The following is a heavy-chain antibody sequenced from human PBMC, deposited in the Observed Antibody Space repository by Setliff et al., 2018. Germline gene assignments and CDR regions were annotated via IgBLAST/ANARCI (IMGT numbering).Heavy chain of an antibody. CDR3: ARGLRSSGPYAGGWYYFDF. J-gene: IGHJ4*02. CDR2: INHSGST. Sequence: ASETLSLTCTVSGASINNHYWTWIRQSPGQGLEWIGQINHSGSTTSNPSLKSRVAISVHMSKNQISLDLTSVAAADTGVYYCARGLRSSGPYAGGWYYFDFWGQGILVTVSS. CDR1: GASINNHY. V-gene: IGHV4-34*01. D-gene: IGHD1-26*01.